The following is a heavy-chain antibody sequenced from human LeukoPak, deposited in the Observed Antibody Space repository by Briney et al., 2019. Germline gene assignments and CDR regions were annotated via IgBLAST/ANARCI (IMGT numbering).Heavy chain of an antibody. V-gene: IGHV3-21*01. CDR3: ARDAIAVAGNVVY. CDR1: GFTFSSYS. CDR2: ISSSSSYI. J-gene: IGHJ4*02. D-gene: IGHD6-19*01. Sequence: GGSLRLSCAASGFTFSSYSMNWVRQAPGKGLEWVSSISSSSSYIYYADSVKGRFTISSDNAKNSLYLQMNSLRAEDTAVYCCARDAIAVAGNVVYWGQGTLVTVSS.